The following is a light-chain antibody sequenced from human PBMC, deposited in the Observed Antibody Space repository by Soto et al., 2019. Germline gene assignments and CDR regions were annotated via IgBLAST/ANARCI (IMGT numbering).Light chain of an antibody. CDR2: DAF. J-gene: IGKJ1*01. CDR3: QKYNSFWK. CDR1: QSISTW. Sequence: DIQMTQSPSTLSASVGDRVTITCRASQSISTWLAWYQQKPGKAPKLLIYDAFYLERGVPSRFSSSGSGTVFPLTISSLQPDDLATYYCQKYNSFWKFGQGTKVEI. V-gene: IGKV1-5*01.